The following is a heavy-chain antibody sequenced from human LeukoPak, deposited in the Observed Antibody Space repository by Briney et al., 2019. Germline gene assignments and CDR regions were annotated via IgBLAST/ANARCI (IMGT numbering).Heavy chain of an antibody. CDR3: ARGGGYNSY. CDR2: ISYDGSNK. V-gene: IGHV3-30*03. D-gene: IGHD5-24*01. Sequence: GGSLRLSCAASGFTFSSYAMSWVRQAPGKGLEWVAVISYDGSNKYYADSVKGRFTISRDNSKNTLYLQMNSLRAEDTAVYYCARGGGYNSYWGQGTLVTVSS. CDR1: GFTFSSYA. J-gene: IGHJ4*02.